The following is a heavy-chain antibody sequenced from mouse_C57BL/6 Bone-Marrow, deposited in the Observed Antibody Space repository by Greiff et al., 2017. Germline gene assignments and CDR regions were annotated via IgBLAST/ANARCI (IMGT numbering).Heavy chain of an antibody. CDR1: GYTFPEYT. CDR2: FYPGSGCI. CDR3: ARHEKKSSWFAY. J-gene: IGHJ3*01. V-gene: IGHV1-62-2*01. Sequence: QVQLQQSGAELVKPGASVKLSCKASGYTFPEYTIHWVKQRSGQGLEWIGWFYPGSGCIKYNEKFKDKATLTADKSSSTVYMELSRLTSEDSAVDFWARHEKKSSWFAYWGQGTLVTVAA.